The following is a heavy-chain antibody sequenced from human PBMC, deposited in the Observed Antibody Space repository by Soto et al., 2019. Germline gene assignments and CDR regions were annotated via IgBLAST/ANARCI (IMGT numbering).Heavy chain of an antibody. D-gene: IGHD6-13*01. CDR1: GTSISNSNW. V-gene: IGHV4-4*02. CDR3: AVPGAGDFDY. J-gene: IGHJ4*02. CDR2: IYHSGTT. Sequence: QVQLQESGPGLVEPSGTLSLTCAVSGTSISNSNWWSWVRQSPGKGLVWIGEIYHSGTTNCNPSLKSRLTISVDKSKNQFFLRLTSVTAADTAVYYCAVPGAGDFDYWGQGTLVTVSS.